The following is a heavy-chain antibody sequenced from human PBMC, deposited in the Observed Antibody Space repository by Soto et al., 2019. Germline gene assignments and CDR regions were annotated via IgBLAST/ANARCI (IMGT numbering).Heavy chain of an antibody. CDR1: GYAFSHYG. CDR2: IGPYNGKT. D-gene: IGHD3-10*01. J-gene: IGHJ4*02. V-gene: IGHV1-18*01. CDR3: ARGLDGSGSYYTDF. Sequence: ASVKVSCKASGYAFSHYGISWVRLAPGQGLEWMGWIGPYNGKTNYAQKLQGRVTMTTDTSTNTAYMELRSLRSDDTAVYYCARGLDGSGSYYTDFWGQGTLVTVSS.